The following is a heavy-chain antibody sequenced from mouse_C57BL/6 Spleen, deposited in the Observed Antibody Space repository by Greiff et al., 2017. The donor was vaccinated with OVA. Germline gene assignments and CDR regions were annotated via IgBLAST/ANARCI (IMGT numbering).Heavy chain of an antibody. CDR1: GYAFSSYW. J-gene: IGHJ2*01. CDR3: ARSGGTESYFDY. V-gene: IGHV1-80*01. CDR2: IYPGDGDT. D-gene: IGHD3-2*02. Sequence: QVQLQQSGAELVKPGASVKISCKASGYAFSSYWMNWVKQRPGKGLEWIGQIYPGDGDTNYNGKFKGKATLTADKSSSTAYMQLSSLTSEDSAVYFCARSGGTESYFDYWGQGTTLTVSS.